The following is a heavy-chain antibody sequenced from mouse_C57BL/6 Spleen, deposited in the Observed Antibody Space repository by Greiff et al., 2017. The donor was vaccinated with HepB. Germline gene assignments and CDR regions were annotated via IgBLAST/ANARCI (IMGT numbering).Heavy chain of an antibody. CDR3: ARGPYYYGPAWFAY. CDR2: IYPGDGDT. J-gene: IGHJ3*01. D-gene: IGHD1-1*01. CDR1: GYAFSSYW. Sequence: QVQLQQSGAELVKPGASVKISCKASGYAFSSYWMNWVKQRPGKGLEWIGQIYPGDGDTNYNGKFKGKATLTADKSSSTAYMQLSGLTSEDSAVYFCARGPYYYGPAWFAYWGQGTLVTVSA. V-gene: IGHV1-80*01.